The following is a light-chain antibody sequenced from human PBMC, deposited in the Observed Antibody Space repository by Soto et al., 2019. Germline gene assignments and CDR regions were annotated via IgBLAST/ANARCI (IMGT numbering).Light chain of an antibody. CDR1: QSVSSSY. CDR3: QQYGSATLT. Sequence: EIVLTQSPGTLSLSPGERATLSCRASQSVSSSYLAWYQQKPGQAPRLLIYGASSRATGIPDRFSGSGSGTDCTLTISRLEPEDFAVYYSQQYGSATLTFGGGTKVEIK. J-gene: IGKJ4*01. CDR2: GAS. V-gene: IGKV3-20*01.